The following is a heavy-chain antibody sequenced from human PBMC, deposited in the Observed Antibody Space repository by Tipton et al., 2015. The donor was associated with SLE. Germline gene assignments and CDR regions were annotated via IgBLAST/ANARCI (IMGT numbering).Heavy chain of an antibody. V-gene: IGHV4-4*02. J-gene: IGHJ3*02. Sequence: TLSLTCAVSGDSISSDNWWTWVRQPPGEGLEWIGGIYHTGTANYNPSLTSRLSMSLNKSKNQFSLRLSSVTAADTAVYYCARQHGYSGYDSVDAFDIWGQGTMVTVSA. CDR3: ARQHGYSGYDSVDAFDI. D-gene: IGHD5-12*01. CDR2: IYHTGTA. CDR1: GDSISSDNW.